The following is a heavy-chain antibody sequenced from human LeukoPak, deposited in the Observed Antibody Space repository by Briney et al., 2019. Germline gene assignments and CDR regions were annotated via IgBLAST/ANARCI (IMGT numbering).Heavy chain of an antibody. CDR1: GYTFTSYD. CDR2: MNPNSGNT. Sequence: ASVKVSCKASGYTFTSYDINWVRQATGQGLEWMGWMNPNSGNTGYAQKFQGRVTMTRNTSISTAYMELSSLRSEDTAVYYCASIRVVAATNRNYYYYGMDVWGQGTTVTVSS. D-gene: IGHD2-15*01. CDR3: ASIRVVAATNRNYYYYGMDV. J-gene: IGHJ6*02. V-gene: IGHV1-8*01.